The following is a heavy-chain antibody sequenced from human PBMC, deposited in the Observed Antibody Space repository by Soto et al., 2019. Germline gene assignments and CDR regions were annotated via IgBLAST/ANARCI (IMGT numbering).Heavy chain of an antibody. Sequence: QVQLVESGGGVVQPGRSLRLSCAPSGFTFSSYGMHWARQAPGKGLEWVAVIWYDGSNKVYADSVKGRFTISRDNSKNTLYLQMNSLRAEDTAVHYCARDLSGDYGALDTWGQGTMVTVSS. V-gene: IGHV3-33*01. J-gene: IGHJ3*02. CDR2: IWYDGSNK. CDR1: GFTFSSYG. D-gene: IGHD4-17*01. CDR3: ARDLSGDYGALDT.